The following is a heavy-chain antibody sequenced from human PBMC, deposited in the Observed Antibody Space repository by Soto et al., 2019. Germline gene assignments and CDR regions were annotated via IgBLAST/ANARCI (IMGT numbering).Heavy chain of an antibody. V-gene: IGHV3-33*01. CDR2: IWYDGSNK. CDR1: GFTFSSYG. CDR3: ARDAHYYDSSGYYQPDY. Sequence: QVQLVESGGGVVQPGRSLRLSCAASGFTFSSYGMHWVRQAPGKGLEWVAVIWYDGSNKYYADSVKGRFTISRDNSKNPLYLQMNSLRAEDTAVYYCARDAHYYDSSGYYQPDYWGQGTLVTVSS. J-gene: IGHJ4*02. D-gene: IGHD3-22*01.